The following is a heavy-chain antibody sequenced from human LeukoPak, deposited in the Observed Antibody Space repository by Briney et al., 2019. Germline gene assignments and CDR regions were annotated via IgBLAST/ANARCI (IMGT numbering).Heavy chain of an antibody. J-gene: IGHJ6*04. CDR2: ISSSGSTM. Sequence: GGSLRLSCAASGFTFSSYEMNWVRQAPGKGLEWVSYISSSGSTMYYADSVKGRFTISRDNAKKSLYLQMNSLRAEDTAVYHCAREISVAGAYYYYGMDVWGKGTTVTVSS. CDR3: AREISVAGAYYYYGMDV. D-gene: IGHD6-19*01. V-gene: IGHV3-48*03. CDR1: GFTFSSYE.